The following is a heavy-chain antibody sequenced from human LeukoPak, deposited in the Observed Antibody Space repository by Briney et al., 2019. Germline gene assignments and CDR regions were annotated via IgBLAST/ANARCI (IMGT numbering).Heavy chain of an antibody. Sequence: SETLSLTCAVYGGSFSGYYWSWIRQPPGKGLEWIGEINHSGSTKYNPSLKSRVTISVDTSKNQFALKLSSVTAADTAVYYCATQYSGFDLDDYWGQGTLVTVSS. CDR2: INHSGST. CDR3: ATQYSGFDLDDY. J-gene: IGHJ4*02. D-gene: IGHD5-12*01. CDR1: GGSFSGYY. V-gene: IGHV4-34*01.